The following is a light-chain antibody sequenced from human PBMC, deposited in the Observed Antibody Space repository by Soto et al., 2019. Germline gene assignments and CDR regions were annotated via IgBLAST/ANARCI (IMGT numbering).Light chain of an antibody. Sequence: EIVMTQSPATLSVSPGERATLSCRASQSISSNLAWYQQTPGQAPRLLIYGASTSATGIPARFSGSGSGTEVTLPISSLQSEDFAVYYCQQYNNWPPITFGQGTRLEIK. V-gene: IGKV3-15*01. CDR2: GAS. J-gene: IGKJ5*01. CDR1: QSISSN. CDR3: QQYNNWPPIT.